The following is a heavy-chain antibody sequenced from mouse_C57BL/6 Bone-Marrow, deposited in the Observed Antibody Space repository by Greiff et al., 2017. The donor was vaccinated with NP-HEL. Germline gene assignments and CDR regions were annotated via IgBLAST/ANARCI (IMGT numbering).Heavy chain of an antibody. D-gene: IGHD1-1*01. J-gene: IGHJ1*03. V-gene: IGHV7-1*01. Sequence: EVNVVESGGGLVQSGRSLRLSCATSGFTFSDFYMEWVRQAPGKGLEWIAAIRNKANDYTTEYSASVKGRFIASRATPQNILYLQMNALKAEDAAIYCCAKDYYGSSYWYFDVWGTGTTVTVSS. CDR1: GFTFSDFY. CDR2: IRNKANDYTT. CDR3: AKDYYGSSYWYFDV.